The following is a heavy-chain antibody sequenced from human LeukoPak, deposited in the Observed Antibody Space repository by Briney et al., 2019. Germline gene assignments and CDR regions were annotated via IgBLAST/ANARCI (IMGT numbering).Heavy chain of an antibody. CDR2: IRYDGSNK. D-gene: IGHD4-17*01. V-gene: IGHV3-30*02. Sequence: GGSLRLSCAASGFTFSSYGMHWVRQAPGKGLEWVAFIRYDGSNKYYADSVKGRFTISRDNSKNTLYLQMNSLRAEDTAVYYCGKRSTPYGGGYFDYWGQGTLVTVSS. CDR1: GFTFSSYG. J-gene: IGHJ4*02. CDR3: GKRSTPYGGGYFDY.